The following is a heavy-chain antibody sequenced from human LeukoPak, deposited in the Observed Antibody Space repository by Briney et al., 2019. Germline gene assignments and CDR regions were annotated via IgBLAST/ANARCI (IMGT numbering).Heavy chain of an antibody. D-gene: IGHD4-17*01. V-gene: IGHV4-39*01. CDR3: ARHFDNGDYKKTFDI. J-gene: IGHJ3*02. CDR1: GGXISSSSYY. Sequence: SETLSLTCTVSGGXISSSSYYWGWIRQPPGKGLEWIGSIYYSGNTYYNPSLKSRVTISADTSKNHFSLKLSSVTAADTAVYYCARHFDNGDYKKTFDIWGQGTMVTVSS. CDR2: IYYSGNT.